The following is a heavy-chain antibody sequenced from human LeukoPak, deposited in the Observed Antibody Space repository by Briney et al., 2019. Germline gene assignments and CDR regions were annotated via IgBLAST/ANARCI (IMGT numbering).Heavy chain of an antibody. CDR3: ARPRVPVAGTRYFDT. CDR1: GFTSSDAW. J-gene: IGHJ5*02. V-gene: IGHV3-23*01. D-gene: IGHD6-19*01. Sequence: PGGSLRLSCAASGFTSSDAWMSWVRQAPGKGLEWVSIIGSDGTIFYADSVEGRFSISRDNSKNTLYLQMNSLRAEDTAIYYCARPRVPVAGTRYFDTWGQGTLVTVSS. CDR2: IGSDGTI.